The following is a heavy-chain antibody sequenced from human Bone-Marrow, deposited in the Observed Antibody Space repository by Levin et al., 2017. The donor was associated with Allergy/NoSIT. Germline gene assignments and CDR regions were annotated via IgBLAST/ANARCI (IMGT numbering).Heavy chain of an antibody. D-gene: IGHD6-13*01. CDR3: AIPFPGIAAAGTGGDY. Sequence: GESLKISCAASGFTFSSYAMSWVRQAPGKGLEWVSAISGSGGSTYYADSVKGRFTISRDNSKNTLYLQMNSLRAEDTAVYYCAIPFPGIAAAGTGGDYWGQGTLVTVSS. CDR2: ISGSGGST. J-gene: IGHJ4*02. CDR1: GFTFSSYA. V-gene: IGHV3-23*01.